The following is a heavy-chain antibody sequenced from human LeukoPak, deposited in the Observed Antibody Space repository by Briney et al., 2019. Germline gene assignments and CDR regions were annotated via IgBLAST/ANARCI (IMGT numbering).Heavy chain of an antibody. CDR1: EYSFTGYY. CDR3: ARFEVGATTGSWFDP. V-gene: IGHV1-2*02. J-gene: IGHJ5*02. D-gene: IGHD1-26*01. Sequence: ASVKVSCKASEYSFTGYYMHWVRQAPGQGLEWMGWINPNSGGTNYAQKFQGRVTMTRDTSISTAYMELSRLRSDDTAVYYCARFEVGATTGSWFDPWGQGTLVTVSS. CDR2: INPNSGGT.